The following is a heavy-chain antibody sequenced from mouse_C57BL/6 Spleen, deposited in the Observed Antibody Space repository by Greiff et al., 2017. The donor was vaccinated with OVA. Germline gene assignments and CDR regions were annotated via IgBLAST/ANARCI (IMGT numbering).Heavy chain of an antibody. CDR1: GFTFSSYA. Sequence: EVHLVESGEGLVKPGGSLKLSCAASGFTFSSYAMSWVRQTPEKRLEWVAYISSGGDYIYYADTVKGRFTISRDNARNTLYLQMSSLKSEDRAMYHCTRERGSCSRDYGGQGTTLTVPT. CDR3: TRERGSCSRDY. V-gene: IGHV5-9-1*02. J-gene: IGHJ2*01. CDR2: ISSGGDYI.